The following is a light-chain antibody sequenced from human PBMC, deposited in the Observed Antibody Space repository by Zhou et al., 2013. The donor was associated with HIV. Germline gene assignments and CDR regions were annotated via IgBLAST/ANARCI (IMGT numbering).Light chain of an antibody. V-gene: IGKV3-11*01. J-gene: IGKJ1*01. CDR2: DAS. Sequence: EIVLTQSPATLSLSPGERATLSCRASQSVSSYLAWYQQKPGQAPRLLIYDASNRATGIPARFSGSGSGTDFTLTISSLEPEDFRVRLSLLTF. CDR1: QSVSSY. CDR3: LLT.